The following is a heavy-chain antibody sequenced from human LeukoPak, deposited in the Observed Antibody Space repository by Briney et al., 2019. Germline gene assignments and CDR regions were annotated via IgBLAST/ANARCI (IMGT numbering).Heavy chain of an antibody. J-gene: IGHJ3*02. CDR1: GGSINNYY. D-gene: IGHD2-15*01. CDR2: IYTRGST. Sequence: SETLSLTCTVSGGSINNYYWSWIRQPAGKGLEWIGRIYTRGSTNYNPPLKSRVTMSVDTSKNQFSLKLSSVTAADTAVYYCARGRYCSADICSGGDAFDIWGQGTMVSVSS. CDR3: ARGRYCSADICSGGDAFDI. V-gene: IGHV4-4*07.